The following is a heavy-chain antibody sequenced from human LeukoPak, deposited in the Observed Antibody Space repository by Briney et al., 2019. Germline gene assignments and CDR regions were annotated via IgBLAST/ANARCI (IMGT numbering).Heavy chain of an antibody. CDR1: GLTFRNYA. CDR2: IGGSGDST. Sequence: GGSLRLSCAASGLTFRNYAMSWVRQAPGKGLEWVSGIGGSGDSTSHADSVKGRFTISRDNSKNTLYLQMNGLRAEDTAVYYCAKDRGALVDTGTLNYWGQGTLVTVSS. CDR3: AKDRGALVDTGTLNY. V-gene: IGHV3-23*01. J-gene: IGHJ4*02. D-gene: IGHD5-18*01.